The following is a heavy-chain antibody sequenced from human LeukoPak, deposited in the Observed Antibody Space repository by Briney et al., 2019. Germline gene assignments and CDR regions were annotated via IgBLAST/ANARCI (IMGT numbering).Heavy chain of an antibody. CDR1: GFTVSSNY. V-gene: IGHV3-53*01. Sequence: PGGSLRLSCAASGFTVSSNYMSWVRQAPGKGLEWVSVIYSGGSTYYADSVKGRFTISRDNSKNTLYLQMNGLRAEDTAVYYCARGSVQLLRGGFDYWGQGTLVTVSS. CDR3: ARGSVQLLRGGFDY. J-gene: IGHJ4*02. D-gene: IGHD2-2*01. CDR2: IYSGGST.